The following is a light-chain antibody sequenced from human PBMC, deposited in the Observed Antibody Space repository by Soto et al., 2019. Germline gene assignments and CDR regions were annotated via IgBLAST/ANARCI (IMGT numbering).Light chain of an antibody. CDR2: YAS. J-gene: IGKJ5*01. CDR1: QSVRNN. CDR3: QQYNNWPPIT. Sequence: EIMMTQSPATLSVSPGERATLSCRASQSVRNNFAWYQQKPGQAPRLLIYYASTRATGIPARFRGSGSGTEFNLTISGLLSEEFALSCCQQYNNWPPITFGQGTRLEIK. V-gene: IGKV3-15*01.